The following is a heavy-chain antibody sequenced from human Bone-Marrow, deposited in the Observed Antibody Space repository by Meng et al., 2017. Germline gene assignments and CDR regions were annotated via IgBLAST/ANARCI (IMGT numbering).Heavy chain of an antibody. D-gene: IGHD5-18*01. CDR2: IYHSGST. J-gene: IGHJ4*02. CDR1: GGSISSSNW. Sequence: EESGAALGEPAGTLSRAWGGSGGSISSSNWWSWGRQPPGKGQEWMGEIYHSGSTNNNPSLKRRVTISVDKSKNQFSLKLSSVTAADTAVYYSARLDTLGHSYGLIYFDYWGQGTLVTVSS. V-gene: IGHV4-4*02. CDR3: ARLDTLGHSYGLIYFDY.